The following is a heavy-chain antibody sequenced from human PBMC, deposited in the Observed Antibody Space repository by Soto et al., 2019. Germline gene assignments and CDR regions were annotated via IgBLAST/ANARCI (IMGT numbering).Heavy chain of an antibody. D-gene: IGHD6-13*01. J-gene: IGHJ5*02. CDR1: GGSFSGYY. CDR2: INHSGST. V-gene: IGHV4-34*01. Sequence: PSETLSLTCAVYGGSFSGYYWSWIRQPPGKGLEWIGEINHSGSTNYNPSLKSRVTISVDTSKNQFSLKLGSVTAADTAVYYCAGKGRSSSPRKYNWFDPWGQGTLVTVSS. CDR3: AGKGRSSSPRKYNWFDP.